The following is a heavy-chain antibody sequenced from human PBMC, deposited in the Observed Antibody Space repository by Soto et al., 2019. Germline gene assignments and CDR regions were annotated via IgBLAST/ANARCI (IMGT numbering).Heavy chain of an antibody. V-gene: IGHV1-69*01. J-gene: IGHJ6*02. CDR3: ARGGYCSSTSCSYVYYGMDV. D-gene: IGHD2-2*03. CDR1: GGTFSSYA. Sequence: QVQLVQSGAEVKKPGSSVQVSCKASGGTFSSYAISWVRQAPGQGLEWMGGIIPIFGTANYAQKFQGRVTITADESTSTAYMELSSLRSEDTAVYYCARGGYCSSTSCSYVYYGMDVWGQGTTVTVSS. CDR2: IIPIFGTA.